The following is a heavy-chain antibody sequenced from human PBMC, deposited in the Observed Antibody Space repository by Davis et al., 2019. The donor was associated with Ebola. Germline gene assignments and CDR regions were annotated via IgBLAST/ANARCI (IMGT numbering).Heavy chain of an antibody. D-gene: IGHD3-22*01. V-gene: IGHV3-48*04. CDR2: ISSSSSTI. CDR3: AREGYYYDSSGYYPIFDY. Sequence: GESLKISCAASGFTFSSYSMNWVRQAPGKGLEWVSYISSSSSTIYYADSVKGRFTISRDNAKNSLYLQMNSLRAEDTAVYYCAREGYYYDSSGYYPIFDYWGQGTLVTVSS. CDR1: GFTFSSYS. J-gene: IGHJ4*02.